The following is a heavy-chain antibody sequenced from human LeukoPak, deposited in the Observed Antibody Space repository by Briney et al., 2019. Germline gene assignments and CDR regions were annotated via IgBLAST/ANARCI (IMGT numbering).Heavy chain of an antibody. D-gene: IGHD4-23*01. Sequence: SETLSLTCTVSGGSISSYYWSWIRQPPGKGLEWIGYIYYSGSTNYNPSLKSRVTISVDTSKNQFSLKLSSVTAADTAVYYCARLGWLAPWSTYWGQGTLVTVSS. CDR3: ARLGWLAPWSTY. CDR1: GGSISSYY. CDR2: IYYSGST. V-gene: IGHV4-59*12. J-gene: IGHJ4*02.